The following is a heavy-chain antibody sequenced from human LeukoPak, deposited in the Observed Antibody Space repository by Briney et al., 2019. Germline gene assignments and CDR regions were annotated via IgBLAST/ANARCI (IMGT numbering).Heavy chain of an antibody. CDR3: ARDLVSYCGGDCAYYYMDV. CDR1: GFTFSSYA. V-gene: IGHV3-23*01. D-gene: IGHD2-21*02. Sequence: GGSLRLSCVASGFTFSSYAMSWVRQAPGKGLEWVSAISGSGESTYYADSVKGRFTISRDNAKNSLYLQMNSLRAEDTAVYYCARDLVSYCGGDCAYYYMDVWGKGTPVTVSS. CDR2: ISGSGEST. J-gene: IGHJ6*03.